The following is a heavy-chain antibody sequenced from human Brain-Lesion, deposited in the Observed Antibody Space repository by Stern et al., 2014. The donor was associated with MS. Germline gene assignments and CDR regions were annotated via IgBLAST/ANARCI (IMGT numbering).Heavy chain of an antibody. V-gene: IGHV1-2*02. Sequence: QVQLVQSGAEVKKPGASVKVSCKTSGYIFTGYYIHWVRQAPGQGLEWMAWINPNTGGTKYAQTVQGRVTMSRDTSISTAYVELNSLTSDDTAVYYCARDQRGITIFGVVTDYYYLGMDVWGQGTTVTVSS. CDR3: ARDQRGITIFGVVTDYYYLGMDV. D-gene: IGHD3-3*01. CDR2: INPNTGGT. J-gene: IGHJ6*02. CDR1: GYIFTGYY.